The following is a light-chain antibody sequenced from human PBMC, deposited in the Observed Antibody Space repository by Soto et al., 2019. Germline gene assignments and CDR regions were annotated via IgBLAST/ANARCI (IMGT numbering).Light chain of an antibody. CDR2: WAS. J-gene: IGKJ3*01. Sequence: DIVMTQSPDSLAVSLGERATINCKSSQSVLYSSNHKNYLAWCQQKPGQPPKLLIYWASTRESGVPDRFSGRGSGTDFTLTISSLQAEDVAVYYCQQYYNTPFTFGPGTKVDVK. V-gene: IGKV4-1*01. CDR1: QSVLYSSNHKNY. CDR3: QQYYNTPFT.